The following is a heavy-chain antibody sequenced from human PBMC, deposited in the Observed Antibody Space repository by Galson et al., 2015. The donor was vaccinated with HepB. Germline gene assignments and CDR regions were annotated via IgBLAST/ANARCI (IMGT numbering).Heavy chain of an antibody. CDR3: ARDGGQLWLGGWFDP. Sequence: SVKVSCKASGYTFTSYGISWVRQAPGRGLEWMGWISAYNGNTNYAQKLQGRVTMTTDTSTSTAYMELRSLRSDDTAVYYCARDGGQLWLGGWFDPWGQGTLVTVSS. CDR1: GYTFTSYG. CDR2: ISAYNGNT. D-gene: IGHD5-18*01. J-gene: IGHJ5*02. V-gene: IGHV1-18*01.